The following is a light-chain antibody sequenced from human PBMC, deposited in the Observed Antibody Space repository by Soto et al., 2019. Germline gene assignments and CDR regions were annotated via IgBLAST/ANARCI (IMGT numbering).Light chain of an antibody. CDR3: QQRSNWPT. CDR2: GAS. J-gene: IGKJ1*01. CDR1: QSVSSN. V-gene: IGKV3-11*01. Sequence: IMLKQSPGTLSLSPGERATLSCRASQSVSSNLAWYQQKPGQAPRLLIYGASTRATGIPARFSGSGSGTDFTLTISSLEPEDFAVYYCQQRSNWPTFGQGTKVDI.